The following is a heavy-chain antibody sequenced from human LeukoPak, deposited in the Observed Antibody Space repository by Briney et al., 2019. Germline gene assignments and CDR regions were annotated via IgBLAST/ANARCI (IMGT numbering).Heavy chain of an antibody. Sequence: ASVKVSCKASGYTFTSYYMHWVRQAPGQGLEWMGIINPSGGSTSYAQKFQGRVTMTRDTSTSTVYMELSSLRSEDTAVYYCAREARIPPYSSSWYRGGFDYWGQGTLVTVSS. J-gene: IGHJ4*02. CDR1: GYTFTSYY. CDR2: INPSGGST. CDR3: AREARIPPYSSSWYRGGFDY. D-gene: IGHD6-13*01. V-gene: IGHV1-46*01.